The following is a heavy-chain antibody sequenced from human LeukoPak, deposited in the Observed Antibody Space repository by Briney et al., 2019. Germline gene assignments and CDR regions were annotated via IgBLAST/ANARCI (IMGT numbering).Heavy chain of an antibody. D-gene: IGHD3-9*01. CDR2: IKQDGSEK. V-gene: IGHV3-7*01. Sequence: GGSLRLSCAASGFTYSSYWMSWVRQAPGKGLEWVANIKQDGSEKYYVDSVKGRFTISRDNAKNSLYLRMNSLRAEDTAVYYCARGPNYDILTGYNYYFDYWGQGTLVTVSS. CDR1: GFTYSSYW. CDR3: ARGPNYDILTGYNYYFDY. J-gene: IGHJ4*02.